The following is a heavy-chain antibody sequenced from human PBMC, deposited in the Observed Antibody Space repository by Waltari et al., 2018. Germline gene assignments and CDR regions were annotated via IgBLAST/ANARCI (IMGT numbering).Heavy chain of an antibody. CDR3: AKDEDSSGFDY. V-gene: IGHV3-23*01. CDR1: GFTFSSYA. D-gene: IGHD3-22*01. J-gene: IGHJ4*02. CDR2: ISGSGGST. Sequence: EVQLLESGGGLVQPGGSLRLYCAASGFTFSSYAMRWVRPAPGKGLEWVSAISGSGGSTYYADSVKGRFTISRDNSKNTLYLQMNSLRAEDTAVYYCAKDEDSSGFDYWGQGTLVTVSS.